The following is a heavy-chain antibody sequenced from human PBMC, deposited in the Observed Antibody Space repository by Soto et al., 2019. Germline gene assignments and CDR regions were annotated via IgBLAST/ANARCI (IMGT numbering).Heavy chain of an antibody. CDR1: GFTFSSYA. CDR3: AKLRGSVRSGRFDF. V-gene: IGHV3-23*01. CDR2: ISGSGGST. Sequence: GGSLRLSCAASGFTFSSYAISWVRQAPGKGLEWVSAISGSGGSTYYADSVKGRFTISRDNSKNTLYLQMNSLRAEDTAVYYCAKLRGSVRSGRFDFWGQGTLVTVSS. J-gene: IGHJ4*02. D-gene: IGHD6-19*01.